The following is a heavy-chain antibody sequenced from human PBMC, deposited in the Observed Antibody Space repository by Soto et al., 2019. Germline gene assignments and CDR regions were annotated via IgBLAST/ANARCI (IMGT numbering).Heavy chain of an antibody. CDR2: VIPLLDMT. Sequence: SVKVSCKASGGTFRNYPITWVRQAPGQGLEWMGRVIPLLDMTNYAQTFQGRVTITADKSTSASFMELSSLRSDDTAVYYCARERAPILQGTHYRLDVWGQGTTVTVSS. CDR3: ARERAPILQGTHYRLDV. CDR1: GGTFRNYP. D-gene: IGHD3-16*02. J-gene: IGHJ6*02. V-gene: IGHV1-69*04.